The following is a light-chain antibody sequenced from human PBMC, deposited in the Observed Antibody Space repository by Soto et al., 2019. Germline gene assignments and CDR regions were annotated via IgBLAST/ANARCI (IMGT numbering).Light chain of an antibody. V-gene: IGLV2-14*01. J-gene: IGLJ2*01. Sequence: QSALTQPASVSGSPGQSITISCTGTSSDVGGYNYVSWYQQHPGKAPKLMIYEVNKRPSGVSNRFTGSKSGNTASLTISGLQAGDEAEYYCSSYTSSNTPVVFGGGTKLTVL. CDR3: SSYTSSNTPVV. CDR1: SSDVGGYNY. CDR2: EVN.